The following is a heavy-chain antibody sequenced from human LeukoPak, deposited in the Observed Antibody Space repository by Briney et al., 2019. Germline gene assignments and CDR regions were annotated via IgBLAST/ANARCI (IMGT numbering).Heavy chain of an antibody. CDR1: GYTFTGYY. CDR2: INPNSGDT. CDR3: ARGSIVVVTTYNWFDP. V-gene: IGHV1-2*02. J-gene: IGHJ5*02. D-gene: IGHD2-21*02. Sequence: ASVKVSCKASGYTFTGYYMHWVRQAPGQGLEWMGWINPNSGDTNYAQKFQGRVTITADKSTSTAYMELSSLRSEDTAVYYCARGSIVVVTTYNWFDPWGQGTLVTVSS.